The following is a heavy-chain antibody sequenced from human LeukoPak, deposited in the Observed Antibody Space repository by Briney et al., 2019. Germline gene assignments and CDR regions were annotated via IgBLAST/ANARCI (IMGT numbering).Heavy chain of an antibody. D-gene: IGHD3-22*01. V-gene: IGHV1-69*05. CDR3: ARERRGLSQYYCDSSGYDIDY. Sequence: SVKVSCKASGGTFSSYAISWVRQAPGQGLEWMGRIIPIFGTANYAQKFQGRVTITTDESTSTAYMELSSLRSEGTAVYYCARERRGLSQYYCDSSGYDIDYWGQGTLVTVSS. CDR2: IIPIFGTA. J-gene: IGHJ4*02. CDR1: GGTFSSYA.